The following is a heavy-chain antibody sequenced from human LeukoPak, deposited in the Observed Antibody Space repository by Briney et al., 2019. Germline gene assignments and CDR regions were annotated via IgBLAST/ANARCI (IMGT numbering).Heavy chain of an antibody. Sequence: ASVKASFKASGYTFTSYDINWVRQANGQGLEWMGWMNPNSGNTGYAQKFQGRVTMTRNTSISTAYMELSSLRSEDTAVYYCARGSDILTGYSPKNYYYYMDVWGKGTTVTVSS. CDR1: GYTFTSYD. D-gene: IGHD3-9*01. V-gene: IGHV1-8*01. J-gene: IGHJ6*03. CDR3: ARGSDILTGYSPKNYYYYMDV. CDR2: MNPNSGNT.